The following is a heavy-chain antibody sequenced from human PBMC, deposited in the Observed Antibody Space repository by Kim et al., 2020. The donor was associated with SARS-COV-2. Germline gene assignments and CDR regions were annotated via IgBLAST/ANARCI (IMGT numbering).Heavy chain of an antibody. CDR2: IHYSGTT. CDR1: GGSISSYY. J-gene: IGHJ5*02. V-gene: IGHV4-59*13. D-gene: IGHD3-10*01. CDR3: ARDRSGYYGSGSFYWFDP. Sequence: SETLSLTCTVSGGSISSYYWSWIRQPPGKVLEWIGYIHYSGTTNYNPSLKSRVTISVDTSKNQFSLKLSSVTAADTAVYYCARDRSGYYGSGSFYWFDPWGQGTLVTVSS.